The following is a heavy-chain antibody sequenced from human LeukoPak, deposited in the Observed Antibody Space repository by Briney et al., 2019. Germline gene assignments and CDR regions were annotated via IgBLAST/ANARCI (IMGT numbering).Heavy chain of an antibody. Sequence: GGSLRLSCSASGFSFSDYDVNWVREAQGKGREWVSAISGRSSHVYYGESVKGRFPISRDNAKNSLYLQLDSLGVEDTAVYYCGRAFPPLRTSSAGDLWGQGTLVTVSS. CDR3: GRAFPPLRTSSAGDL. V-gene: IGHV3-21*01. J-gene: IGHJ1*01. CDR1: GFSFSDYD. CDR2: ISGRSSHV. D-gene: IGHD3-16*01.